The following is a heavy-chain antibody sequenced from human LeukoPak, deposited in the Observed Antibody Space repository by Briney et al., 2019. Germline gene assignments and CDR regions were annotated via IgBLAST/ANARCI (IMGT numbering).Heavy chain of an antibody. D-gene: IGHD2-2*01. CDR1: GFTVSSNY. CDR2: MSGSGGST. CDR3: AKGDRVKVIVRAAETY. J-gene: IGHJ4*02. V-gene: IGHV3-23*01. Sequence: PGRSLRLSCAASGFTVSSNYMSWVRQAPGKGLEWVSAMSGSGGSTYYADSVKGRFTISRDNSKNTLYLQMNSLRAEDTAVYYCAKGDRVKVIVRAAETYWGQGTLVTVSS.